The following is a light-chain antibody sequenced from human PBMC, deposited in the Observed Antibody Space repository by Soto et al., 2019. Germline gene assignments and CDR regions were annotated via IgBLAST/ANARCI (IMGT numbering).Light chain of an antibody. CDR1: QSVSSY. CDR2: GAS. Sequence: EIVLTQSPRTLSLSPGERATLSCRASQSVSSYLAWYQQRPGQAPRLLIYGASTRATGIPARFSGSGSGTEFTLTISSLQSEDFAVYYCQQYNNWPRGTFGGGTKVDIK. J-gene: IGKJ4*01. V-gene: IGKV3-15*01. CDR3: QQYNNWPRGT.